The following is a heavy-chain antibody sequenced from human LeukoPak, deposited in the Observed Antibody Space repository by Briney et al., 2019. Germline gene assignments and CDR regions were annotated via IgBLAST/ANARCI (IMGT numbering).Heavy chain of an antibody. Sequence: PGGSLRLSCAASGFTFSSYGMHWVRQAPGKGLEWVAFIRYDGSNKYYADSVKGRFTISRDNSKNTLYLQMNSLRAEDTAVYYCAKGSTGYGLVGENWFDPWGQGTLVTVSS. CDR2: IRYDGSNK. CDR1: GFTFSSYG. CDR3: AKGSTGYGLVGENWFDP. D-gene: IGHD6-25*01. J-gene: IGHJ5*02. V-gene: IGHV3-30*02.